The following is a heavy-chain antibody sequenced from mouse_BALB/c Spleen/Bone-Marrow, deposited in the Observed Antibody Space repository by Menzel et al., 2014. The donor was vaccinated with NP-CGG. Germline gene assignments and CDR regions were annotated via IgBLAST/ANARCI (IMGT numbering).Heavy chain of an antibody. CDR3: ARYDGPAWFAY. J-gene: IGHJ3*01. Sequence: QVQLQQSGAELVKPGASVRLSCKASGYSFTTYWIHWVKQRPGQGLEWIGEINPSNGRTNYNEKFKSKATLTVDKSSSAAYMQLSSLTSEDSAVYYCARYDGPAWFAYWGQGTLVTVS. CDR1: GYSFTTYW. CDR2: INPSNGRT. D-gene: IGHD2-3*01. V-gene: IGHV1S81*02.